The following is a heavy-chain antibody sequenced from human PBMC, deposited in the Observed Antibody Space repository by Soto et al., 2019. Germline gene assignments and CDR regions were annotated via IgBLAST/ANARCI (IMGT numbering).Heavy chain of an antibody. CDR2: VAASGST. CDR1: GGSISGFF. CDR3: ARGGSTHYYYGLDV. J-gene: IGHJ6*02. Sequence: LSLTCTVSGGSISGFFWTWVRQPPGMPLEGLGHVAASGSTAYNPSLRSRLSLSLDVSKNRFSLELTSVTAADTATYFCARGGSTHYYYGLDVWGQGTTVTVSS. V-gene: IGHV4-4*07.